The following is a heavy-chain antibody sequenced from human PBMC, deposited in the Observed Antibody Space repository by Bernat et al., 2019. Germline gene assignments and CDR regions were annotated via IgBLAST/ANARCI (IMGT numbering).Heavy chain of an antibody. CDR3: IKDPPDVTSAFDY. D-gene: IGHD1-1*01. V-gene: IGHV3-15*01. CDR1: GFTFNSAW. Sequence: EVQLVESGGDLVKPGGSLRLSCSASGFTFNSAWMSWVRQAPGEGLEWVALIKSKGAGGTAHYAAPVEGRFSISRDDSKNTLYLQMNSLKTEDTAVYYCIKDPPDVTSAFDYWGQGTLVTVSS. J-gene: IGHJ4*02. CDR2: IKSKGAGGTA.